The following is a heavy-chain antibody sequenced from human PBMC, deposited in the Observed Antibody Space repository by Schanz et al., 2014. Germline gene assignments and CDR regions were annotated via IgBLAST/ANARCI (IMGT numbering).Heavy chain of an antibody. CDR3: ARHYPQYGSGSYNERDYFDS. CDR2: IDPGDSYT. CDR1: GYSFTNYW. D-gene: IGHD3-10*01. Sequence: EVQLVQSGAEVKKPGASLRISCKGSGYSFTNYWITWVRPMPGEGLEWMGRIDPGDSYTNYSPSFRGHVTISTDKSTSTAYLQWSSLRASDPAMYYCARHYPQYGSGSYNERDYFDSWGQGTLVTVSS. J-gene: IGHJ4*02. V-gene: IGHV5-10-1*03.